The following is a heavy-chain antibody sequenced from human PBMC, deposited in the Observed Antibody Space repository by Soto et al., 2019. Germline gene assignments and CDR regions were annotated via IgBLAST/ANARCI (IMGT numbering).Heavy chain of an antibody. CDR3: ARRNCVDLDCYEGWFDP. J-gene: IGHJ5*02. CDR1: GGSISSSRHY. Sequence: QVQVQESGPGLVKPSETLSLTCIVSGGSISSSRHYWGWIRQPPGKGLEWIGSVSFSGGTYYNSSLRSRATISVDTAKNQFSLDLNSLTAADTAVYHCARRNCVDLDCYEGWFDPWGQGTLVTVS. D-gene: IGHD2-21*02. V-gene: IGHV4-39*01. CDR2: VSFSGGT.